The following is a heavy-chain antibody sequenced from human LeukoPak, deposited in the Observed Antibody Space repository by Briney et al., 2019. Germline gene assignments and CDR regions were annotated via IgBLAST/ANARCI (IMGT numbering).Heavy chain of an antibody. Sequence: SETLSLTCTVSGGSISSGDCYWSWIRQPPGKGLEWIGYIYYSGSTYYNPSLKSRVTISVDTSKNQFSLKLSSVTAADTAVYYCARGRLLLWFGESQEGWYDPWGQGTLVTVSS. CDR1: GGSISSGDCY. J-gene: IGHJ5*02. D-gene: IGHD3-10*01. CDR3: ARGRLLLWFGESQEGWYDP. V-gene: IGHV4-30-4*01. CDR2: IYYSGST.